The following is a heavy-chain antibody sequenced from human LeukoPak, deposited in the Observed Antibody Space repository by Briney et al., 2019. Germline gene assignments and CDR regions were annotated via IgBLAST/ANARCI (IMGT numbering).Heavy chain of an antibody. CDR3: ARDVNGGSPYYYMDV. J-gene: IGHJ6*03. V-gene: IGHV4-34*09. Sequence: SETLSLTCAVYGGSFSGYYWSWIRQPPGKGLEWIGYIYYSGSTYYNPSLKSRVTISVDTSKNQFSLKLSSVTAADTAVYYCARDVNGGSPYYYMDVWGKGTTVTVSS. CDR1: GGSFSGYY. CDR2: IYYSGST. D-gene: IGHD2-8*01.